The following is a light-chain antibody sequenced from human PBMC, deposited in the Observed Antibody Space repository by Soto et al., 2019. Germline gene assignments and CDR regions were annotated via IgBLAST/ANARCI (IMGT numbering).Light chain of an antibody. CDR2: DAS. Sequence: EIVLTQSPATLSLSPGARAPLSCRASQSISNFLAWYQQKPGQAPRLLIYDASKRATDIPDRFIGSGSGTDFTLTISSLEPEDFAVYYCHQRSNWPPFTFGGGTKVDIK. J-gene: IGKJ4*01. CDR1: QSISNF. CDR3: HQRSNWPPFT. V-gene: IGKV3-11*01.